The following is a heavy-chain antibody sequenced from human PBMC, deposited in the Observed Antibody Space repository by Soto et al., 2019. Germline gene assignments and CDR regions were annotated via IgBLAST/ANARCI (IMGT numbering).Heavy chain of an antibody. Sequence: QVQLVQSGAEVKQPAASVKVSCKASGYSFSIYGISWVRQAPGQGLEWMGWISASNGNTNYAQKLQGRVSMTTDTSTSTAYMELRSLRSDDTAVYYCARAGATVTSHFDYWGQGTLVTVSS. J-gene: IGHJ4*02. CDR3: ARAGATVTSHFDY. CDR2: ISASNGNT. D-gene: IGHD4-17*01. V-gene: IGHV1-18*01. CDR1: GYSFSIYG.